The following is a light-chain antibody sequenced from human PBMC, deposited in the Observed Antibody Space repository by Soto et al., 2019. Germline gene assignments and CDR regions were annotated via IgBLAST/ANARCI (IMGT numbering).Light chain of an antibody. Sequence: EIVWTPSPGTLSLSPRERATLSCRASQSVNSRLAWYQHKPGQAPRLLISGASSRATGIPDRFSGSGSATDFTLTISRLEPEDFAVYYCQQYRTVGQGTKVDIK. J-gene: IGKJ1*01. V-gene: IGKV3-20*01. CDR3: QQYRT. CDR2: GAS. CDR1: QSVNSR.